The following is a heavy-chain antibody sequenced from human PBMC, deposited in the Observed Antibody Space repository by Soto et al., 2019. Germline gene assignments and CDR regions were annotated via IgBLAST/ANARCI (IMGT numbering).Heavy chain of an antibody. CDR1: GFTFSSYG. CDR3: AKDQSYGDPEYYFDY. V-gene: IGHV3-30*18. Sequence: GGSLRLSCAASGFTFSSYGMHWVRQAPGKGLEWVAVISYDGSNKYYADSVKGRFTISRDNSKNTLYLQMNSLRAEDTAVYYCAKDQSYGDPEYYFDYWGQGTLVTVSS. J-gene: IGHJ4*02. D-gene: IGHD4-17*01. CDR2: ISYDGSNK.